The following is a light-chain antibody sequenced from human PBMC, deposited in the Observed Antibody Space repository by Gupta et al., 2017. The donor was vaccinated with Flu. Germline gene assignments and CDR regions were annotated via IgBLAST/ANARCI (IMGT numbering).Light chain of an antibody. V-gene: IGKV1-12*01. CDR2: GAS. J-gene: IGKJ2*01. CDR1: QGIRSW. CDR3: QQANSFPYT. Sequence: DIQMTKSPPSVSASVGDRVTITCRASQGIRSWLAWYQQKPGKAPKLLIYGASRLQSGVPPRFSGSGSGTDFTLTISSLQPEDFATYFCQQANSFPYTFGQGTKLEIK.